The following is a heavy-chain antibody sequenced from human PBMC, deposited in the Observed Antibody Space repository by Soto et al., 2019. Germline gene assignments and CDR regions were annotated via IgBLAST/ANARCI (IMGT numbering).Heavy chain of an antibody. V-gene: IGHV1-69*01. J-gene: IGHJ4*02. CDR2: IIPIFGTA. CDR3: ARPYYDSSGYYYYFDY. CDR1: GGTFSSYA. D-gene: IGHD3-22*01. Sequence: QVQLVQSGAEVKKPGSSVKVSCKASGGTFSSYAISWVRQAPGQGLEWMGGIIPIFGTANYAQKFQGRVTITADESTSTAYMELSSPRSEDTAVYYCARPYYDSSGYYYYFDYWGQGTLVTVSS.